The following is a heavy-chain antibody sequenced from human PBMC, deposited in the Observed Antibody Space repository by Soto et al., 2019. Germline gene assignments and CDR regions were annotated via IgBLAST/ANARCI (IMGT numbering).Heavy chain of an antibody. CDR2: IYSNDDK. D-gene: IGHD3-3*01. V-gene: IGHV2-5*01. J-gene: IGHJ5*02. Sequence: QITLKESGPTLVKPTQTLTLTCTFSGFSLSTSGVGVGWIRQPPGEALEWLALIYSNDDKRYSPSLKSRLTITKDTSKNQVVLTMTNMDPVDTATYYCAHRRAPYYDFWSGYSSWFDPWGQGTLVTVSS. CDR1: GFSLSTSGVG. CDR3: AHRRAPYYDFWSGYSSWFDP.